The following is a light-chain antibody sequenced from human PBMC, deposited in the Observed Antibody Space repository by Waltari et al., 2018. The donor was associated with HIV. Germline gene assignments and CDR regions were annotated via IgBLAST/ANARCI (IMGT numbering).Light chain of an antibody. Sequence: SYELTQPPSVSVSPGQTASVTCSADKLGDKYVSWYQQKPGQSPVVVIYEDKKRPSGIPERFSGSNSGNTATLTISGTQAMDEADYYCRAWGSNTAVFGGGTGLTVL. V-gene: IGLV3-1*01. CDR2: EDK. J-gene: IGLJ2*01. CDR1: KLGDKY. CDR3: RAWGSNTAV.